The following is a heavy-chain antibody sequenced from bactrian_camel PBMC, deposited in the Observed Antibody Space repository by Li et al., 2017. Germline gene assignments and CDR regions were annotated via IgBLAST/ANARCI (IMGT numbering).Heavy chain of an antibody. Sequence: HVQLVESGGGSVQAGGSLRVSCTASGGISRDYCMGWFRQAPGKEREGVAVIYTSGSTFYADSVKGRFTCSRDNARNTVYLQMNNLKPEDTARYYCAKGAFGHADGTGHATRGQGTQVTVS. CDR1: GGISRDYC. J-gene: IGHJ4*01. V-gene: IGHV3S53*01. CDR2: IYTSGST. D-gene: IGHD5*01.